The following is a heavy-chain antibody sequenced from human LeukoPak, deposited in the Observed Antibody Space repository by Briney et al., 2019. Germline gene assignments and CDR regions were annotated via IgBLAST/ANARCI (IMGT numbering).Heavy chain of an antibody. J-gene: IGHJ6*03. CDR3: ARDRRAPYYGFRSGYIDHYYMDV. Sequence: GGSLRLSCAASEFTFNNYWMSWVRQAPGKGLEWVANIKQDGSEKYYVDSVKGRFTISRDNAKNSLYLQMNSLRAEATAVYYCARDRRAPYYGFRSGYIDHYYMDVWGKGTTVTVSS. D-gene: IGHD3-3*01. CDR1: EFTFNNYW. V-gene: IGHV3-7*01. CDR2: IKQDGSEK.